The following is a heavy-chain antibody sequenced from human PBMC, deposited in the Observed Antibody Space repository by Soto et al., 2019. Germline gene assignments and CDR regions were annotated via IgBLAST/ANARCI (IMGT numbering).Heavy chain of an antibody. CDR2: IIPIFGTA. V-gene: IGHV1-69*13. CDR1: GGTFSSYA. CDR3: ARGPVVPAANNWFDP. Sequence: SVKVSCKASGGTFSSYAISWVRQAPGQGLGWMGGIIPIFGTANYAQKFQGRVTITADESTSTAYMELSSLRSEDTAVYYCARGPVVPAANNWFDPWGQGTLVTVSS. J-gene: IGHJ5*02. D-gene: IGHD2-2*01.